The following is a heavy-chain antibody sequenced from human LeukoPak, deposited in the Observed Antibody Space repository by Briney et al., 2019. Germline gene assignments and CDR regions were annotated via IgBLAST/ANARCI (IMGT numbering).Heavy chain of an antibody. V-gene: IGHV3-23*01. CDR1: GFTFSSYA. D-gene: IGHD3-3*01. J-gene: IGHJ4*02. CDR2: ISGSGGST. CDR3: AKQGRNDFVDS. Sequence: GGSLRLSCAASGFTFSSYAMSWVRQAPGKGLEWVSAISGSGGSTYYADFVKGRFTISRDNSKNTLYLQMNSLRADDTAVYYCAKQGRNDFVDSWGQGTLVTVSS.